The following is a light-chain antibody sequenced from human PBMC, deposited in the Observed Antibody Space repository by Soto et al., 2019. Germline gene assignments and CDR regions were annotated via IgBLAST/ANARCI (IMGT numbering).Light chain of an antibody. CDR3: QQYGGSLSIT. J-gene: IGKJ5*01. Sequence: EIVLTQSPGTLSLSPGERATLSCRASQSVSSSYLAWYQQKPGQAPRLLIYGASSRATGIPDRFSGSGSGTDFTLTISRLEPEDFAVYYCQQYGGSLSITFGRGTRLEIK. CDR2: GAS. V-gene: IGKV3-20*01. CDR1: QSVSSSY.